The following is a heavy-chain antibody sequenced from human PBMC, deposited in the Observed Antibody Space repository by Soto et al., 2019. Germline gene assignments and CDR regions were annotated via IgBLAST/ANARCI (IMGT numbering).Heavy chain of an antibody. CDR3: ASLVQSDYALAFDI. Sequence: PSETLSLTCTVSGGSISSYYWSWIRQPPGKGLEWIGYIYYSGSTNYNPSLKSRVTISVDTSKNQFSLKLSSVTAADTAVYYCASLVQSDYALAFDIWGQGTMVTVSS. J-gene: IGHJ3*02. CDR1: GGSISSYY. V-gene: IGHV4-59*01. CDR2: IYYSGST. D-gene: IGHD4-17*01.